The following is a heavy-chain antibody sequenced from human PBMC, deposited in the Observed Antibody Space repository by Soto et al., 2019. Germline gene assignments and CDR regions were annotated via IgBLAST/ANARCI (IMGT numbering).Heavy chain of an antibody. J-gene: IGHJ2*01. CDR3: ARGNHRWLQLWYFDL. CDR1: GGTFSSYT. CDR2: IIPIFGTA. Sequence: QVQLVQSGAEVKKPGSSVTVSCKVSGGTFSSYTISWVRQAPGQGLEWMGGIIPIFGTANYAQKFQGRVTITADESTSTGYKELSSLRSEDTAVYYCARGNHRWLQLWYFDLWGRGTLVTVSS. D-gene: IGHD5-12*01. V-gene: IGHV1-69*12.